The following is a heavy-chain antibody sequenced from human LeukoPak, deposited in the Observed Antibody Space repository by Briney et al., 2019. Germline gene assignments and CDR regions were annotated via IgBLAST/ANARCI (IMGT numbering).Heavy chain of an antibody. CDR3: ARGVGEWELSYDFDY. V-gene: IGHV4-34*01. CDR1: GGSFSGYY. J-gene: IGHJ4*02. D-gene: IGHD1-26*01. CDR2: INHSGST. Sequence: SETLSLTCAVYGGSFSGYYWSWIRQPPGKGLEWIGEINHSGSTNYNPSLKSRVTISVDTSKNQFSLKLNSVTAADTAVYYCARGVGEWELSYDFDYWGQGTLVTVSS.